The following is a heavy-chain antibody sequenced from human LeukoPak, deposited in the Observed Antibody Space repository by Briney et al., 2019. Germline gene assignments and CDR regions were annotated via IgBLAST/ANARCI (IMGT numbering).Heavy chain of an antibody. CDR2: ISGSGGST. Sequence: GSLRLSCVASGFTFSSYAMSWVRQAPGKGLEWVSAISGSGGSTYYADSVKGRFTISRDNSKNTLYLQTNSRRAEDTAVYYCAKGRYFDWLLGSDDAFDIWGQGTMVTVSS. V-gene: IGHV3-23*01. D-gene: IGHD3-9*01. CDR1: GFTFSSYA. J-gene: IGHJ3*02. CDR3: AKGRYFDWLLGSDDAFDI.